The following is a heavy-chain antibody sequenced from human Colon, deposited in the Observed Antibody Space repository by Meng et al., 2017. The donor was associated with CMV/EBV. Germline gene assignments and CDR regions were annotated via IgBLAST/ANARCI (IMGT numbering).Heavy chain of an antibody. CDR2: VSAENGNT. CDR1: GYKCDSCG. CDR3: ARAGAAVTTHFDM. Sequence: KAYGYKCDSCGVTWVRQAPGQGLEWMGWVSAENGNTNYAQKFQGRVTVTTDTSTKTAYMELRSLRSDDSAVYYCARAGAAVTTHFDMWGQGTLVTVSS. V-gene: IGHV1-18*01. D-gene: IGHD4-17*01. J-gene: IGHJ4*02.